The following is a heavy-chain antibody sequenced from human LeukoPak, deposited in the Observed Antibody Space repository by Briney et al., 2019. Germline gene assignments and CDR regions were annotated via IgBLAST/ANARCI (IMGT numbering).Heavy chain of an antibody. D-gene: IGHD1-1*01. CDR1: GFTFSNYA. Sequence: GGSLRLSCAASGFTFSNYALSWVRQAPGKGLEWVSGIVGRGDSTYNAGSVRGRFTISRDNSKNTLYLQMNSLRADDTAVYYCAKNWNDGSPDAFDIWGQGTMVTVSS. V-gene: IGHV3-23*01. CDR3: AKNWNDGSPDAFDI. J-gene: IGHJ3*02. CDR2: IVGRGDST.